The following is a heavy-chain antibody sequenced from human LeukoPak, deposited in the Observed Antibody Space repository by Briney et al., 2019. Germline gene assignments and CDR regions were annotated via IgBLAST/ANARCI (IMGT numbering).Heavy chain of an antibody. CDR3: ARDSMMITFGGVIVNTHYFDY. J-gene: IGHJ4*02. V-gene: IGHV1-69*06. Sequence: GASVKVSCKASGGTFSSYAISWVRQAPGQGLEWMGGIIPIFGTANYAQKFQGRVTITADKSTSTACMELSSLRSEDTAVYYCARDSMMITFGGVIVNTHYFDYWGQGTLVTVSS. CDR1: GGTFSSYA. D-gene: IGHD3-16*02. CDR2: IIPIFGTA.